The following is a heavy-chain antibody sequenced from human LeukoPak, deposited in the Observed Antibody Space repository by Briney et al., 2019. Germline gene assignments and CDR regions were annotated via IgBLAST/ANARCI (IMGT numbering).Heavy chain of an antibody. V-gene: IGHV3-7*04. CDR1: GFTFSSYW. J-gene: IGHJ4*02. CDR2: IKQDGSEK. Sequence: GGSLRLSCAASGFTFSSYWMSWVRQAPGKGLEWVANIKQDGSEKYYVDSVKGRFTISRDNAKNSLYLQMNSLGAEDTAVYYCARAQTYSSGWYSPLFDYWGQGTLVTVSS. D-gene: IGHD6-19*01. CDR3: ARAQTYSSGWYSPLFDY.